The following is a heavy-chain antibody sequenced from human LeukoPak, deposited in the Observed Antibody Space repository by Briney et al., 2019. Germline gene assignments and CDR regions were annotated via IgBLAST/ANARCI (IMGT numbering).Heavy chain of an antibody. J-gene: IGHJ3*02. V-gene: IGHV4-34*01. Sequence: SETLSLTCAVYGGSFSGYYWSWICQPPGKGLEWIGEINHSGSTNYNPSLKSRVTISVDTSKNQFSLKLSSVTAADTAVYFCARGPYSYDSSGAFDIWGQGTMVTVSS. D-gene: IGHD3-22*01. CDR3: ARGPYSYDSSGAFDI. CDR2: INHSGST. CDR1: GGSFSGYY.